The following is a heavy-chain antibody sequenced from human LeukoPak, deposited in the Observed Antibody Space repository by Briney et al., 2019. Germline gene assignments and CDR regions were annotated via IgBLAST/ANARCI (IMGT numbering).Heavy chain of an antibody. CDR3: ARGYCSSTSCQYYFDN. D-gene: IGHD2-2*01. CDR1: GYTLTNYA. Sequence: ASVKVSCKASGYTLTNYAIHWVRQAPGQRLEWMGWINAGNGDTKYSQKFQCRVTITRDTSASTAYMELSSLRSEDTAVYSCARGYCSSTSCQYYFDNWGQGTPVTVSS. V-gene: IGHV1-3*01. J-gene: IGHJ4*02. CDR2: INAGNGDT.